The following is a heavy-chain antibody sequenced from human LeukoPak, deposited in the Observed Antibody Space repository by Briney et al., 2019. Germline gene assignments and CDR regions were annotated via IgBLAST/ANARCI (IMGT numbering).Heavy chain of an antibody. J-gene: IGHJ4*02. CDR1: GDSISGNYW. CDR2: IHHSGST. V-gene: IGHV4-4*02. Sequence: KPSGTLSLTCAVSGDSISGNYWWTWVRQPPGKGLEWIGEIHHSGSTNYSPSLKSRVTVSVDNSRNDFSLSLTSVSAADTAVYYCARGIPGYFGTSGYYYEYWGQGTLVTVSS. D-gene: IGHD3-22*01. CDR3: ARGIPGYFGTSGYYYEY.